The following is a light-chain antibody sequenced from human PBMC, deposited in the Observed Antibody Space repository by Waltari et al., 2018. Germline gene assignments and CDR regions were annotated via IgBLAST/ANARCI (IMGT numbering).Light chain of an antibody. V-gene: IGLV2-8*01. J-gene: IGLJ2*01. CDR3: SSYAGSNNLV. CDR2: EVT. Sequence: QSALTQPPSASGSPGQSVPISCTGTSSDVGDSVPWYQHHPGKAPKLMISEVTKRPSGVPDRFSGSKSGNTASLTVSGLQAEDEADYYCSSYAGSNNLVFGGGTKLTVL. CDR1: SSDVGDS.